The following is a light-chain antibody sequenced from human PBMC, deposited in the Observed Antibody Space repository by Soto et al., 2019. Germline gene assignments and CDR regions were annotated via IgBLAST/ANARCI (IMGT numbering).Light chain of an antibody. CDR2: KAS. Sequence: DIQMTQSPSTLSASVGDRVTITCRASQSISSWLAWYQQKPGKAPKLLIYKASSLESGDPSRFSGSGSGTEITLTISSLQPDDFATYYCQQYNSYSQTFGQGTKVEIK. J-gene: IGKJ1*01. V-gene: IGKV1-5*03. CDR1: QSISSW. CDR3: QQYNSYSQT.